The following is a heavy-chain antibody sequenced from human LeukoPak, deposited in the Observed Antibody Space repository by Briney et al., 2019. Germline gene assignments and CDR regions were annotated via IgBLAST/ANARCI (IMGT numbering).Heavy chain of an antibody. J-gene: IGHJ4*02. V-gene: IGHV3-30*18. CDR3: AKGGGDGYNLVFDY. CDR2: ISYDGSNK. D-gene: IGHD5-24*01. Sequence: TGGSLRLSCAASGFTFSSYGMHWVRQAPGKGLEWVAVISYDGSNKYYADSVKGRFTISRDNSKNTLYLQMNSLRAEDTAVYYCAKGGGDGYNLVFDYWGQGTLVTVSS. CDR1: GFTFSSYG.